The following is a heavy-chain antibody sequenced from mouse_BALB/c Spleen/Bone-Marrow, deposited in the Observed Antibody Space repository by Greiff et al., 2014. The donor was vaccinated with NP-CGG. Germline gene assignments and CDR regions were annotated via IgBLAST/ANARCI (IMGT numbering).Heavy chain of an antibody. D-gene: IGHD1-1*01. CDR2: IPPGSGTT. Sequence: DLVKPGASVKLSCKASGYTFTSYWINWIRQRPGLGLEWIGRIPPGSGTTYYNEMFKGKATLTVDTSSTTAYIQLGSLSSEDSAVYFCARGSYYYGSSSPWFAYWGQGTLVTVSA. J-gene: IGHJ3*01. V-gene: IGHV1S41*01. CDR3: ARGSYYYGSSSPWFAY. CDR1: GYTFTSYW.